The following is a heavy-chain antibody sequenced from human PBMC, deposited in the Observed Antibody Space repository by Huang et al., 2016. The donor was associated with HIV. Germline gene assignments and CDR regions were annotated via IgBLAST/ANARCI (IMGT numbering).Heavy chain of an antibody. Sequence: EVQLVESGGGLVKPGGSLRVSCSASGFSFISYSINWVRQAPGKGLEWVSSSSSAGTYIYNADSAKGRFAISRDNARNSLYLQLTSLRAEDTAVYYCARDRSDYYDSGGYFDAFDVWGPGTMVTVSP. V-gene: IGHV3-21*01. J-gene: IGHJ3*01. CDR3: ARDRSDYYDSGGYFDAFDV. D-gene: IGHD3-22*01. CDR2: SSSAGTYI. CDR1: GFSFISYS.